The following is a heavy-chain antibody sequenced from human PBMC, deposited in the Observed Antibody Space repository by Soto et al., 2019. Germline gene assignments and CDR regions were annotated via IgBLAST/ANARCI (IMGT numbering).Heavy chain of an antibody. D-gene: IGHD3-10*01. Sequence: PSETLSLTCTVSGGSISSYYWSWIRQPPGKGLEWIGYIYYSGSTNYNPSLKSRVTISVDTSKNQFSLKLSSVTAADTAVYYCARKGIRNYYGSGTNKAFDYWGQGTLVTVSS. CDR2: IYYSGST. CDR3: ARKGIRNYYGSGTNKAFDY. J-gene: IGHJ4*02. CDR1: GGSISSYY. V-gene: IGHV4-59*01.